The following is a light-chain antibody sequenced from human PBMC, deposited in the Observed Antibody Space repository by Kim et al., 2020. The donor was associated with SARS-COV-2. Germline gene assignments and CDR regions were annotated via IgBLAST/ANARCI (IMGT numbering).Light chain of an antibody. V-gene: IGLV5-45*01. CDR1: SGINVGTYR. CDR2: YKSDSDN. J-gene: IGLJ3*02. CDR3: MIWHSSAWV. Sequence: LTCTLRSGINVGTYRIFWYQQKPGSPPQYLLRYKSDSDNQQGSGVPSRFSGSKDASANAGILLISGLQSEDEADYYCMIWHSSAWVFGGGTKLTVL.